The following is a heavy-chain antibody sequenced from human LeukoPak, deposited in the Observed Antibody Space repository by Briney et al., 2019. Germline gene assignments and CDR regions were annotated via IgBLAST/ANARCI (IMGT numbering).Heavy chain of an antibody. D-gene: IGHD1-26*01. CDR1: GFTFSSYG. Sequence: LPGGSLRLSCAASGFTFSSYGMHWVRQAPGKGLEGVAFIRYDGSNKYYADSVKGRFTISRDNSKNTLYLQMNSLRAEDTALYYCARDPLEWEHAFDIWGQGTMVTVSS. CDR2: IRYDGSNK. CDR3: ARDPLEWEHAFDI. V-gene: IGHV3-30*02. J-gene: IGHJ3*02.